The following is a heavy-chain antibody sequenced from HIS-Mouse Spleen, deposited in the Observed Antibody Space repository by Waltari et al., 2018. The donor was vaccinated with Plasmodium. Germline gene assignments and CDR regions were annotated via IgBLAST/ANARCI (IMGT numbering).Heavy chain of an antibody. Sequence: QVQLVESGGGVVQPGRSLSLSFAASGFTFSSSCLPWVRQAPGKGLEWVAVISYDGSNKYYADSVKGRFTISRDNSKNTLYLQMNSLRAEDTAVYYCAKEVLGYYDFWSRPDYWGQGTLVTVSS. V-gene: IGHV3-30*18. D-gene: IGHD3-3*01. CDR2: ISYDGSNK. CDR3: AKEVLGYYDFWSRPDY. CDR1: GFTFSSSC. J-gene: IGHJ4*02.